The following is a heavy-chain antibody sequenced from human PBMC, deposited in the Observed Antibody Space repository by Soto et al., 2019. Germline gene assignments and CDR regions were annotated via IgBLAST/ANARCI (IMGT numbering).Heavy chain of an antibody. Sequence: QVQLQEAGPGLVKPSETLSLTCTVSGGSISSYYWSWIRQPPGKGLEWIGYISYSGSTKYKPSLKSRITISVYTSQNQFSLKLSSVTAADTDVYFCARRWGSTFDYWGQGTLVTVYS. CDR1: GGSISSYY. CDR2: ISYSGST. CDR3: ARRWGSTFDY. J-gene: IGHJ4*02. V-gene: IGHV4-59*08. D-gene: IGHD2-2*01.